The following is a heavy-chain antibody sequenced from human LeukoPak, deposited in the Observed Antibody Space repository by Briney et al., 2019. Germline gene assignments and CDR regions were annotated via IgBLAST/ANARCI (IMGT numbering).Heavy chain of an antibody. CDR3: ARQLGYCSSTSCYADKVDY. D-gene: IGHD2-2*01. Sequence: SETLSLTCTVSGGSISSSSYYWGWIRQPPGKGLEWIGSIYYSGSTYYNPSLKSRVTISVDTSKNQFSLKLSSVTAADTAVYYRARQLGYCSSTSCYADKVDYWDQGTLVTVSS. V-gene: IGHV4-39*01. CDR1: GGSISSSSYY. J-gene: IGHJ4*02. CDR2: IYYSGST.